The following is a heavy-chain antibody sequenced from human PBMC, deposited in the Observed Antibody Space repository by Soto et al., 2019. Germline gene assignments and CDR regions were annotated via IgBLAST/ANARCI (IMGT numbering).Heavy chain of an antibody. D-gene: IGHD3-22*01. J-gene: IGHJ4*02. V-gene: IGHV4-34*01. Sequence: SETLSLTCAVDGGSFSGYYWSWIRQPPGEGLEWIGEINHSGSINSNPALKSRVTISVDTAKNQFSLKMSSVTAADTAVYYCARGLSGYYYDSSGYPFDYWGQGTLVTVSS. CDR1: GGSFSGYY. CDR3: ARGLSGYYYDSSGYPFDY. CDR2: INHSGSI.